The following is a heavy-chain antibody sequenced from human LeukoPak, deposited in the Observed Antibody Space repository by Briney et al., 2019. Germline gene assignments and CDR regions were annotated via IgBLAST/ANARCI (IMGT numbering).Heavy chain of an antibody. J-gene: IGHJ4*02. Sequence: SETLSLTCAGYGGSFSGYYWSWIRQPPGKGLERIGEINHSGSTNYNPSPKSRVTISVDTSKNQFSLKLSSVTAADTAVYYCARSGSGYLRYYFDYWGQGTLVTVSS. CDR1: GGSFSGYY. CDR2: INHSGST. V-gene: IGHV4-34*01. CDR3: ARSGSGYLRYYFDY. D-gene: IGHD5-12*01.